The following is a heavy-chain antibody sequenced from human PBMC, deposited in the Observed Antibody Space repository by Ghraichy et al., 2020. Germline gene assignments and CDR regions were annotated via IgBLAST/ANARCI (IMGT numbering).Heavy chain of an antibody. CDR3: ARNHYYGVGV. CDR1: GFAFSTYW. Sequence: GGSLRLSCSASGFAFSTYWMSWVRQASGKRPEWVANIKEDGGDKNYVDSVKDRFTISRDNAKNLLFLQMNSLRAEDTAVYYCARNHYYGVGVWGQGTTVSVSS. J-gene: IGHJ6*02. CDR2: IKEDGGDK. V-gene: IGHV3-7*01.